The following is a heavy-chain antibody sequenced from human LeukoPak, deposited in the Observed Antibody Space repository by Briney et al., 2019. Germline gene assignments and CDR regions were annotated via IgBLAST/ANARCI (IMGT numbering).Heavy chain of an antibody. V-gene: IGHV4-4*09. D-gene: IGHD3-9*01. J-gene: IGHJ6*03. CDR3: ARQAQYYDILTTYYRGYYYRYMDV. CDR1: GDSISTYY. Sequence: SETLSLTCSVSGDSISTYYWSWIRQPPGKGLKWIGYIYSSGSTKYNPSLSSRVTMSVDMSKNQLSLKLSSVTAADTAVYYCARQAQYYDILTTYYRGYYYRYMDVWGRGTTVTVSS. CDR2: IYSSGST.